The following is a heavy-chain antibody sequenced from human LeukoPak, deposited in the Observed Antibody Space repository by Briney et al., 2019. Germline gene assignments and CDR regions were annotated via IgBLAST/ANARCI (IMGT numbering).Heavy chain of an antibody. CDR3: ARDNGGIAVAGSSYGMDV. Sequence: GGSLRLSCAASGFTFSSYGMHWVRQAPGKGLEWVAVIWYDGSNKYYADSVKGRFTISRDNSKNTLYLQMNSLRAEDTAVYYCARDNGGIAVAGSSYGMDVWGQGTTVTVSS. V-gene: IGHV3-33*01. D-gene: IGHD6-19*01. CDR1: GFTFSSYG. J-gene: IGHJ6*02. CDR2: IWYDGSNK.